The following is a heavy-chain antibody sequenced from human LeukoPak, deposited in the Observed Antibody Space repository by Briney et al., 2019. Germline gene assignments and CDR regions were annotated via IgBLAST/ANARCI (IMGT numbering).Heavy chain of an antibody. CDR1: GYTFTSYG. CDR3: ARDDIVVVPAAIPLDY. J-gene: IGHJ4*02. V-gene: IGHV1-18*01. D-gene: IGHD2-2*01. Sequence: GASVKVSCKASGYTFTSYGISWVRQAPGQGLEWMGWISAYNGNTNYAQKLQGRVTMTTDTSTCTAYMELRSLRSDDTAVYYCARDDIVVVPAAIPLDYWGQGTLVTVSS. CDR2: ISAYNGNT.